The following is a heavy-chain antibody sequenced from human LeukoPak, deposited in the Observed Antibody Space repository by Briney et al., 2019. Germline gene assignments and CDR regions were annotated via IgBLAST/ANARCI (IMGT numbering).Heavy chain of an antibody. D-gene: IGHD5-24*01. CDR3: ATTHGYNFDYFDY. J-gene: IGHJ4*02. V-gene: IGHV4-30-2*02. CDR2: IYHSGST. CDR1: GGSISSGGYS. Sequence: SETLSLTCAVSGGSISSGGYSWSWIRQPPGKGLEWIGYIYHSGSTYYNPSLKSRVTISVDRSKNQFSLKLSSVTAADTAVYYCATTHGYNFDYFDYWGQGTLVTVSS.